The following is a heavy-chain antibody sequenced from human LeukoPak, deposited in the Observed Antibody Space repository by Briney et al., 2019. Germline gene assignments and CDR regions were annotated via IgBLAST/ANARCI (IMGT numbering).Heavy chain of an antibody. Sequence: PSETLSLTCTVSGGSISSGDYYWSWIRQPPGKGLEWIGYIYYSGSTYYNPSLKSRVTISVDTSKNQFSLKLSSVTAADTAVYYCARERRGYSYGYLPWGQGTLVTVSS. CDR3: ARERRGYSYGYLP. J-gene: IGHJ4*02. CDR1: GGSISSGDYY. V-gene: IGHV4-30-4*01. CDR2: IYYSGST. D-gene: IGHD5-18*01.